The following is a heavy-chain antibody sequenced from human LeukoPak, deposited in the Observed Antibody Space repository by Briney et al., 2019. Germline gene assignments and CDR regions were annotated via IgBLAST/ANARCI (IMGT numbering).Heavy chain of an antibody. V-gene: IGHV3-23*01. CDR3: AKDGRDSSGWYRNYYDY. D-gene: IGHD6-19*01. CDR1: GFTFSSYA. CDR2: ISAGGSGT. Sequence: PGGSLRLSCAASGFTFSSYAMSWVRQAPGKGLEWVSVISAGGSGTYYADSVKGRFTISRDNSKSTLYLQMNSLRAEDTAVYYCAKDGRDSSGWYRNYYDYWGQGTLVTVPS. J-gene: IGHJ4*02.